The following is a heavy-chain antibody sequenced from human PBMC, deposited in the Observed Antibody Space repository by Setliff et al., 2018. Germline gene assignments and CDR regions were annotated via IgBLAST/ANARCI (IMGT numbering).Heavy chain of an antibody. V-gene: IGHV4-4*08. D-gene: IGHD6-19*01. J-gene: IGHJ4*02. CDR1: GDSMNDNH. Sequence: SETLSPTCNVPGDSMNDNHWTWIRQPPGKGLEWIGYIYTSGGTNYNPSLKSRVTISVDMSKNRFSLKLSSVIAEGTAVYYCARGVSSVSWTPRYWGRGILVTVSS. CDR2: IYTSGGT. CDR3: ARGVSSVSWTPRY.